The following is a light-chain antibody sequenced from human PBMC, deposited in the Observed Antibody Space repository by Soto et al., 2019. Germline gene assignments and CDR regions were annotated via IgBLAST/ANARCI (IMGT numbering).Light chain of an antibody. CDR3: QQYDNSPWT. Sequence: EIVLTQSPGTLSLIPGERATLSCRASQSVTRSFLAWYQQRPGEAPRILMYGASSRATGIPDRFSGSGSGTDFTLVISRLEPEDFAVYYCQQYDNSPWTFGQGTKVDIK. CDR2: GAS. CDR1: QSVTRSF. V-gene: IGKV3-20*01. J-gene: IGKJ1*01.